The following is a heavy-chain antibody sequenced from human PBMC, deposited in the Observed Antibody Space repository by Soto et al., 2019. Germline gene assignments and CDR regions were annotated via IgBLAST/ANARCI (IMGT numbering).Heavy chain of an antibody. V-gene: IGHV1-24*01. CDR2: FDPEDGET. D-gene: IGHD5-12*01. CDR1: GYTLTELS. Sequence: AAVKVSCKVSGYTLTELSMHWVRQAPGKGLEWMGGFDPEDGETIYAQKFQGRVTMTEDTSTDTAYMELSSLRSEDTAVYYCATDPGRWLQFGAFDIWGQGTMVTVSS. J-gene: IGHJ3*02. CDR3: ATDPGRWLQFGAFDI.